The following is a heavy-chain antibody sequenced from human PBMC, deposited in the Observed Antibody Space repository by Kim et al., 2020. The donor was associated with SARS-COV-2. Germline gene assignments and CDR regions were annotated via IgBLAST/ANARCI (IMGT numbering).Heavy chain of an antibody. V-gene: IGHV3-33*01. CDR1: GFTFSSYG. J-gene: IGHJ3*02. Sequence: GGSLRLSCAASGFTFSSYGMHWFRQAPGKGLEWVAVIWYDGTKKYYTDSVRGRFTISRDNSKNILYLQMNSLRAEDTAVYYCARPHCGGDCYYHDAFEMWGQGTMVTVSP. CDR2: IWYDGTKK. D-gene: IGHD2-21*01. CDR3: ARPHCGGDCYYHDAFEM.